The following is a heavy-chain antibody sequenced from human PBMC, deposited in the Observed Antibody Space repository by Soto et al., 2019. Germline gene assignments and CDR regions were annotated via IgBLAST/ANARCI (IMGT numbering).Heavy chain of an antibody. CDR3: ARDLGTALVGFDYGMDV. Sequence: LVESGGGLVPPGKSLTLSCAASHFTFGNFWMNWVRQAPGKGLEWVANVKRDDSERDYVDSVKGRFTVSRDNAKNTLYLQMYGLRAEDTAVYYCARDLGTALVGFDYGMDVWGQGTTVTVSS. V-gene: IGHV3-7*01. CDR2: VKRDDSER. J-gene: IGHJ6*02. CDR1: HFTFGNFW. D-gene: IGHD5-18*01.